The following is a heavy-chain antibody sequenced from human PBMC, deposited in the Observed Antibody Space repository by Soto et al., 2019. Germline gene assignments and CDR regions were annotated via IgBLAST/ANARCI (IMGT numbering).Heavy chain of an antibody. Sequence: ASVKVSCKASHYSFARYGISWVRQAPGQGLEWMGWISTYNSNTKYAQKFQGRVTMTTDTPTSTAYMNLRSLTSDDTAVYYCAREGYCSSGSCALYSHDFFGMDVWGQGTTVTVS. J-gene: IGHJ6*02. CDR3: AREGYCSSGSCALYSHDFFGMDV. CDR1: HYSFARYG. V-gene: IGHV1-18*01. CDR2: ISTYNSNT. D-gene: IGHD2-15*01.